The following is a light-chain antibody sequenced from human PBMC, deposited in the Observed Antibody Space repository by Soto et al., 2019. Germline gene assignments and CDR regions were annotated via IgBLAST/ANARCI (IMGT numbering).Light chain of an antibody. J-gene: IGKJ1*01. CDR2: GAS. CDR1: QSVSSSY. V-gene: IGKV3-20*01. CDR3: QQYDNSPWT. Sequence: EIVLTQSPGTLSLSPGEGATLSCRASQSVSSSYLAWYQQKPGQAPRLLIYGASSRATGSPDRFSGGGSGTDVTLTISRLEPEDFAVYYCQQYDNSPWTFGQGTKVEIK.